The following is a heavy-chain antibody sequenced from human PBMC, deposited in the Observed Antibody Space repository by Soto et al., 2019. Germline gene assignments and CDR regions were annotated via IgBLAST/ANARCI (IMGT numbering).Heavy chain of an antibody. V-gene: IGHV3-23*01. D-gene: IGHD6-13*01. CDR1: GFTFGSYA. Sequence: EVQLLESGGGLVQPGGSLRLSCAASGFTFGSYAMSWVRKAPGKGLEWVSRISGIGFNTYYAPSVRGRFTVSRDNSKNTLYLQMNSLTGDDTAVYYCAKDKWDSLAYSSHYWGQGTLVTVSS. CDR3: AKDKWDSLAYSSHY. J-gene: IGHJ4*02. CDR2: ISGIGFNT.